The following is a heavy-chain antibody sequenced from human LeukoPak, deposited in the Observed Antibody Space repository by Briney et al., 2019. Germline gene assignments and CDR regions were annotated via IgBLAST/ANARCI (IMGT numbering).Heavy chain of an antibody. D-gene: IGHD3-3*01. CDR1: GGSVSSYY. CDR2: IYYSGST. Sequence: SETLSLTCTVSGGSVSSYYWSWIRQPPGKGLEWIGYIYYSGSTNYSPSLKSRVTISVDTSKNQFSLKLSSVTAADTAVYYCARQGDQRITIFGVAPPGGMDVWGQGTTVTVSS. CDR3: ARQGDQRITIFGVAPPGGMDV. V-gene: IGHV4-59*02. J-gene: IGHJ6*02.